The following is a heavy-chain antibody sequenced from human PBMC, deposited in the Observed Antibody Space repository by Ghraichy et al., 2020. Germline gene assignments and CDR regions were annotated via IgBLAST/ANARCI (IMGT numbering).Heavy chain of an antibody. V-gene: IGHV2-70*11. CDR3: ARRWLPKYHYGMDV. D-gene: IGHD3-22*01. CDR2: IDWDDDK. CDR1: GFSLTTSGMC. Sequence: SGPTLVKPTQTLTLTCSFSGFSLTTSGMCVSWIRQPPGKALEWLARIDWDDDKHYSTSLKTRLTISKDTSKNQVVLTLTNMDPVDTATYYCARRWLPKYHYGMDVWGQGITVTVSS. J-gene: IGHJ6*02.